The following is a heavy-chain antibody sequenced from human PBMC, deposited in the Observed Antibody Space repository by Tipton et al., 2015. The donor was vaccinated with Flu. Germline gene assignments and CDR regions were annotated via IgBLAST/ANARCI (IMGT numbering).Heavy chain of an antibody. CDR2: IYPGDSDT. D-gene: IGHD3-9*01. J-gene: IGHJ3*01. V-gene: IGHV5-51*01. CDR3: VGHQGSRYREKPYDV. CDR1: GYSITSHW. Sequence: QLVQSGAELKKPGESLRISCKLSGYSITSHWVAWVRQVNGKGLEWMGVIYPGDSDTRYSPSFQGHVTMSADTAISTAYVEWSSLKASDTAMYYCVGHQGSRYREKPYDVWGEGRRVTVTS.